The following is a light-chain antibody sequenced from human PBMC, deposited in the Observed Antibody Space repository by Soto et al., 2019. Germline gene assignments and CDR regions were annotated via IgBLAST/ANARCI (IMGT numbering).Light chain of an antibody. J-gene: IGLJ1*01. CDR3: CSFAVSGILGV. CDR2: EVS. V-gene: IGLV2-23*02. CDR1: SSDVGSYHL. Sequence: QSALTQPASVSGSPGQSITISCTGTSSDVGSYHLVSWYQQYPGKAPKLIISEVSKRPSGVSYRFSGSKSGNTASLPISGLQAEDEDDYYCCSFAVSGILGVFGTGTKVTVL.